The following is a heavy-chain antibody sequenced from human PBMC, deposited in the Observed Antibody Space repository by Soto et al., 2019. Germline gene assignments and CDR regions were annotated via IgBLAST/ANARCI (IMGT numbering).Heavy chain of an antibody. Sequence: SEPLSLTCTVSGGSISSGGYYWSWIRQHPGKGLEWIGYIYYSGSTYYNPSLKSRVTISVDTSKNQFSLKLSSVTAADTAVYYCARAPVAAVAGTLFDYWGQGTLVTVSS. D-gene: IGHD6-19*01. V-gene: IGHV4-31*03. CDR1: GGSISSGGYY. J-gene: IGHJ4*02. CDR2: IYYSGST. CDR3: ARAPVAAVAGTLFDY.